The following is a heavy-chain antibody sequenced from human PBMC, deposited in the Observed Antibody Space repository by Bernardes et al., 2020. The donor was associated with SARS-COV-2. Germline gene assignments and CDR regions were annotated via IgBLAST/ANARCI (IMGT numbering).Heavy chain of an antibody. CDR3: ADYTSGRNR. Sequence: SETLSLTCTVSGGSISSSNYFWGWIRQPPGKGLEWIGTLSFDGTAYYNPSLRSRITISVDASQSQSSLMLTSVTAADTAVYYCADYTSGRNRWGRGTLVTVSS. CDR1: GGSISSSNYF. V-gene: IGHV4-39*01. CDR2: LSFDGTA. J-gene: IGHJ2*01. D-gene: IGHD2-8*01.